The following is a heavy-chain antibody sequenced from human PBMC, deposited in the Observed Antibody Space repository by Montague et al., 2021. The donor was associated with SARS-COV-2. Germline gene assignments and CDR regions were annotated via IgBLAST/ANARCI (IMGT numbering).Heavy chain of an antibody. Sequence: SRSLSFAASGFPFDDYVMYWVRQPPGKGLEWVSLISGDGGKTYYADSVKGRFTTSRDNGKNSLYLQMNSLGTEDTALYHCAKGTYFYDSSGYYPESHYSYFDGMDVWGQGTTVTVSS. J-gene: IGHJ6*02. CDR1: GFPFDDYV. CDR3: AKGTYFYDSSGYYPESHYSYFDGMDV. CDR2: ISGDGGKT. D-gene: IGHD3-22*01. V-gene: IGHV3-43*02.